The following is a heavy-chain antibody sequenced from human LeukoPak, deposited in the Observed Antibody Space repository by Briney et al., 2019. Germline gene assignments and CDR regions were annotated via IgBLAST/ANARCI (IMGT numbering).Heavy chain of an antibody. CDR1: GGSFSGYY. CDR2: INHSGST. D-gene: IGHD3-3*01. Sequence: SETLSLTCAVYGGSFSGYYWSWIRQPPGKGLEWIGEINHSGSTNYNPSLKSRVTISVDTSKNQFSLKLSSVTAADTAVYYCARHGSITIFGVVIPGPGGWFDPWGQGTLVTVSS. V-gene: IGHV4-34*01. CDR3: ARHGSITIFGVVIPGPGGWFDP. J-gene: IGHJ5*02.